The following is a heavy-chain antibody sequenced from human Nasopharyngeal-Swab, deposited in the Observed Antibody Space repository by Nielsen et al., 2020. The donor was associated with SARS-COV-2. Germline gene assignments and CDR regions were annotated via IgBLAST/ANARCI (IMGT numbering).Heavy chain of an antibody. CDR2: ISGSGGST. V-gene: IGHV3-23*01. Sequence: GGSLRLSCAASEFTFSSYAMSWVRQAPGKGLEWVSAISGSGGSTYYADSVKGRFTISRDNSKNTLYLQMNSLRAEDTAVYYCAKGESITIFGVGGTYFDYWGQGTLVTVSS. CDR3: AKGESITIFGVGGTYFDY. D-gene: IGHD3-3*01. J-gene: IGHJ4*02. CDR1: EFTFSSYA.